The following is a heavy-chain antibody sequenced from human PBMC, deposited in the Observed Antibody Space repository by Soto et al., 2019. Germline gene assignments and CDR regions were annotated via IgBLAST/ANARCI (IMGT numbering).Heavy chain of an antibody. Sequence: SETLSLTCAFYGGSFSGYYWSWIRQPPGKGLEWIGEINHSGSTNYNPSLKSRVTISVDTSKNQFSLKLSSVTAADTAVYYCARSLLGDAFDYWGQGTLVTVSS. CDR2: INHSGST. J-gene: IGHJ4*02. V-gene: IGHV4-34*01. CDR1: GGSFSGYY. CDR3: ARSLLGDAFDY. D-gene: IGHD2-21*02.